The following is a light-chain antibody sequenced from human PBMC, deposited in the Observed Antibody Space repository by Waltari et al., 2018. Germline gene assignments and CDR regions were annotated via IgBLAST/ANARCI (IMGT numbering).Light chain of an antibody. J-gene: IGKJ1*01. CDR3: QHYVRLPAT. Sequence: EIVLTQSPGTLSLSPGERATLSCRTSQSVSRTLAWYQQKPGQAPKLLIYGASIRATGIPDRVTGSGSGTDFSLTISSLEPEDFAVYFCQHYVRLPATFGQGTKVEIK. CDR2: GAS. CDR1: QSVSRT. V-gene: IGKV3-20*01.